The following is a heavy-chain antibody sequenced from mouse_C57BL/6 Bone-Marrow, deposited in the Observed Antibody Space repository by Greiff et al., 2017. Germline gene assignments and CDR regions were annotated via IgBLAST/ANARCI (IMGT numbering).Heavy chain of an antibody. CDR2: IWGGGST. J-gene: IGHJ3*01. V-gene: IGHV2-9*01. Sequence: WLGVIWGGGSTNYNSALMSRLSISKDNSKSQVFLKMNSLQTDDTAMYYCAKHGRNYGFAYWGQGTLVTVSA. CDR3: AKHGRNYGFAY. D-gene: IGHD2-1*01.